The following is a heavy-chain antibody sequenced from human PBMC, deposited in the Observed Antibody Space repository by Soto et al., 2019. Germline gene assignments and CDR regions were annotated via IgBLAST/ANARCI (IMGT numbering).Heavy chain of an antibody. D-gene: IGHD3-22*01. CDR2: ISGSGGST. V-gene: IGHV3-23*01. CDR3: AKLITMIVVAPYDY. CDR1: GFTFSSYA. Sequence: GGSLRLSCAASGFTFSSYAMSWVRQAPGKGLEWVSAISGSGGSTYYADSVKGRFTISRDNSKNTLYLQMNSLLAEDTAVYYCAKLITMIVVAPYDYWGQGTLVPVLL. J-gene: IGHJ4*02.